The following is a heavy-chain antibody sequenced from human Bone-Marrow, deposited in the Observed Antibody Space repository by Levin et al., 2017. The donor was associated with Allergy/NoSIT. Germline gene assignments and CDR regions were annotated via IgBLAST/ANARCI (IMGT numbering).Heavy chain of an antibody. CDR2: IYPSDSDT. Sequence: GESLKISCKGAGYDFPTYWIGWVRQMPGKGLEWLGIIYPSDSDTNYSPSFQGQVTISADKSISTPYLQWSSLKASDTGIYYWARGYSGGYHFDLWGQGTRVTVSS. CDR1: GYDFPTYW. J-gene: IGHJ4*02. CDR3: ARGYSGGYHFDL. V-gene: IGHV5-51*01. D-gene: IGHD6-25*01.